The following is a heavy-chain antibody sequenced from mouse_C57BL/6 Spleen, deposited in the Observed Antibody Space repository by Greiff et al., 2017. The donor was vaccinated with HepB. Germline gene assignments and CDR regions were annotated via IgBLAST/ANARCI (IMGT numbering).Heavy chain of an antibody. J-gene: IGHJ4*01. V-gene: IGHV1-22*01. CDR1: GYTFTDYN. CDR2: INPNNGGT. Sequence: EVQLQESGPELVKPGASVKMSCKASGYTFTDYNMHWVKQSHGKSLEWIGYINPNNGGTSYNQKFKGKATLTVNKSSSTAYMELRSLTSEDSAVYYCARKSSYYYGSSNDAMDYWGQGTSVTVSS. D-gene: IGHD1-1*01. CDR3: ARKSSYYYGSSNDAMDY.